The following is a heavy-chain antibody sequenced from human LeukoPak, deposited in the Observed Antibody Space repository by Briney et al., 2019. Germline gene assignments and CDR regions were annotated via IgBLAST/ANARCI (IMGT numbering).Heavy chain of an antibody. CDR1: GFTFSDYE. Sequence: PGRSPRLSCAASGFTFSDYEMNWVRQPPGNGLEWVSYISSTGSSIYYADSVKGRFTISRDNAKNSLYLQMNSLRAEDTALYYCAKGSGYSYGGPRWFDPWGQGTLVTVSS. CDR3: AKGSGYSYGGPRWFDP. CDR2: ISSTGSSI. V-gene: IGHV3-48*03. J-gene: IGHJ5*02. D-gene: IGHD5-18*01.